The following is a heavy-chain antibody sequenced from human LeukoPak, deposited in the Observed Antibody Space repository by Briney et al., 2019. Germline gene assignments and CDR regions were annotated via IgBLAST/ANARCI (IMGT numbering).Heavy chain of an antibody. CDR3: ARRLGGSGYYYS. V-gene: IGHV4-61*02. CDR1: GGSISSGSYY. D-gene: IGHD3-22*01. CDR2: IYSSGST. Sequence: PSETLSLTCTVSGGSISSGSYYWSWIRQPAGKGLEWIGRIYSSGSTNYNPSLKSRVTISIDTSKNQLSLWLNSVTAADTAMYYCARRLGGSGYYYSWGQGTLVTVSS. J-gene: IGHJ4*02.